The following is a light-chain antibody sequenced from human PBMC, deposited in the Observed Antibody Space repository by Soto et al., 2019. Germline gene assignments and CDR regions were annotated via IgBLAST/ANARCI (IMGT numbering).Light chain of an antibody. V-gene: IGKV1-39*01. J-gene: IGKJ1*01. CDR1: QNISSY. Sequence: DIQMTQSPSSLSASVRDRVTISCRASQNISSYLTWYQQKPGKAPKLLIYAASSLQRGVPSRFSASGSGTDFSLTIRSLQPEDFATYYCQQSFRTPWTFGQGTKVEIK. CDR2: AAS. CDR3: QQSFRTPWT.